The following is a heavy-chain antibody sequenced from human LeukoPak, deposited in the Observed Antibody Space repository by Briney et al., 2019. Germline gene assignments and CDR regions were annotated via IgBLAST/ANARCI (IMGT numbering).Heavy chain of an antibody. D-gene: IGHD5-24*01. CDR2: IYPGDSET. Sequence: SGESLKISCKGSGYRFTNYWIGWVRQMPGKGLEWMGIIYPGDSETRYSPSFQGQVTISADKSISTAYLQWSSLKASDTAMYYCARLMATISDPFDYWGQGTLVTVSS. J-gene: IGHJ4*02. V-gene: IGHV5-51*01. CDR3: ARLMATISDPFDY. CDR1: GYRFTNYW.